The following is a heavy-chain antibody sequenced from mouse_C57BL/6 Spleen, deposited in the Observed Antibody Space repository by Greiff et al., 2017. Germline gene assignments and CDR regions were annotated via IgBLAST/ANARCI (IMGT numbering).Heavy chain of an antibody. D-gene: IGHD2-5*01. Sequence: DVQLVESGEGLVKPGGSLKLSCAASGFTFSSYAMSWVRQTPEKRLEWVAYISSGGDYIYYADTVKGRFTISRDNARNTLYLQMSSLKSEDTAMYYCTRPYSNYVGFAYWGQGTLVTVSA. CDR1: GFTFSSYA. CDR2: ISSGGDYI. CDR3: TRPYSNYVGFAY. V-gene: IGHV5-9-1*02. J-gene: IGHJ3*01.